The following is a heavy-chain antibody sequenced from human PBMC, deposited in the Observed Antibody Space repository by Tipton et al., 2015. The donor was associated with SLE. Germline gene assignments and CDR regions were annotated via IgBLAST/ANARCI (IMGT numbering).Heavy chain of an antibody. CDR3: ASAPGDLAAFDI. CDR1: GGSISSSSYY. V-gene: IGHV4-61*05. CDR2: IYYSGST. D-gene: IGHD7-27*01. Sequence: TLSLTCTVSGGSISSSSYYWGWIRQPPGKGLEWIGYIYYSGSTNYNPSLKSRVTISVDTSKNQFSLKLSSVTAADTAVYYCASAPGDLAAFDIWGQGTMVTVSS. J-gene: IGHJ3*02.